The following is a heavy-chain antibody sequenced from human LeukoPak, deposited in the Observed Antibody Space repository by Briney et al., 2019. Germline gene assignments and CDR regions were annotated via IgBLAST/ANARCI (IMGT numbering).Heavy chain of an antibody. Sequence: SETLSLTCTVSGGSISSSSYYWGWIRQPPGKGLEWIGRIYTSGSTNYNPSLKSRVTMSVDTSKNQFSLKLSSVTAADTAVYYCARDSDYGNVFDYWGQGTLVTVSS. CDR3: ARDSDYGNVFDY. J-gene: IGHJ4*02. D-gene: IGHD4-17*01. CDR2: IYTSGST. V-gene: IGHV4-39*07. CDR1: GGSISSSSYY.